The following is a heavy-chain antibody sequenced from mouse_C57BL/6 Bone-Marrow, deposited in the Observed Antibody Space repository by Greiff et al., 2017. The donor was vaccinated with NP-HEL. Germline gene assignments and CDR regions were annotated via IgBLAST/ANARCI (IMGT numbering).Heavy chain of an antibody. CDR2: ISSGSSTI. CDR3: ARTPFITTVVATDY. J-gene: IGHJ2*01. V-gene: IGHV5-17*01. D-gene: IGHD1-1*01. Sequence: DVMLVESGGGLVKPGGSLKLSCAASGFTFSDYGMHWVRQAPEKGLEWVAYISSGSSTIYYADTVKGRFTISRDNAKNTLFLQMTSLRSEDTAMYYCARTPFITTVVATDYWGQGTTLTVSS. CDR1: GFTFSDYG.